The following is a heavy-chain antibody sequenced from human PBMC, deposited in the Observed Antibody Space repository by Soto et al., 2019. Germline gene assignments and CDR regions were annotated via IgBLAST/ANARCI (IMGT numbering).Heavy chain of an antibody. D-gene: IGHD3-3*01. J-gene: IGHJ4*02. CDR2: INSDGSST. V-gene: IGHV3-74*01. Sequence: GGSLRLSCAASGFTFSSYWMHWVCQAPGKGLVWVSRINSDGSSTSYADSVKGRFTISRDNAKNTLYLQMNSLRAEDTAVYYCARDQYDFWSGYFLLDYWGQGTLVTVSS. CDR3: ARDQYDFWSGYFLLDY. CDR1: GFTFSSYW.